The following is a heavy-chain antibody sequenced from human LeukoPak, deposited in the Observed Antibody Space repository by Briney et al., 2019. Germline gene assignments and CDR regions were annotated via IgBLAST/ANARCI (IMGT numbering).Heavy chain of an antibody. CDR1: GYTFTSYY. D-gene: IGHD2-2*01. Sequence: ASVKVSCKASGYTFTSYYMHWVRQAPGQGLEWMGIINPSGGSTSYAQKFQGRVTMTRDTSTSTVYMELSSLRSEDTAVYYCARESRYCSSTSCYGGFDYYYGIDVWGKGTTVTVSS. J-gene: IGHJ6*04. V-gene: IGHV1-46*01. CDR2: INPSGGST. CDR3: ARESRYCSSTSCYGGFDYYYGIDV.